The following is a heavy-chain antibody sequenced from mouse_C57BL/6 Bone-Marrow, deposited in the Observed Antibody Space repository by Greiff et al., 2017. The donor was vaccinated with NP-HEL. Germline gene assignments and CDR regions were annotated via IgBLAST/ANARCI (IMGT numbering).Heavy chain of an antibody. Sequence: QVQLQQSGAELMKPGASVKLSCKATGYTFTGYWIEWVKQRPGHGLEWIGEILPGSGSTNYNEKFKGQATFTAATSSNTAYMQSSSMTNEDSAIYYCAKECWDWAMDYGGQGTSGTVAS. CDR3: AKECWDWAMDY. CDR2: ILPGSGST. CDR1: GYTFTGYW. D-gene: IGHD4-1*01. V-gene: IGHV1-9*01. J-gene: IGHJ4*01.